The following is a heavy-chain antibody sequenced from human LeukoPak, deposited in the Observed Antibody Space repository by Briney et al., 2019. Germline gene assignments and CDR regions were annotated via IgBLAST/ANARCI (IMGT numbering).Heavy chain of an antibody. V-gene: IGHV3-21*01. CDR3: ARGLGDYDFWSGYYGFWFDP. CDR1: GFTFNSYS. D-gene: IGHD3-3*01. CDR2: ISSSSSYI. Sequence: GGSLRLSCAASGFTFNSYSMNWVRQAPGKGLEWVSSISSSSSYIYYADSVKGRFTISRDNAKNSLYLQMNSLRAEDTAVYYCARGLGDYDFWSGYYGFWFDPWGQGTLVTVSS. J-gene: IGHJ5*02.